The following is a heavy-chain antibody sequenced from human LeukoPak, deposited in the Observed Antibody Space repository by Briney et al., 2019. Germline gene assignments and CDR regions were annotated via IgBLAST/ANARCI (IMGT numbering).Heavy chain of an antibody. V-gene: IGHV4-34*01. J-gene: IGHJ5*02. Sequence: PSETLSLTCAVYGGSFSGYYWSWIRQPPGKGLEWIGEINHSGSTNYNPFLKSRVTISVDTSKNQFSLKLSSVTAADTAVYYCATPGGYSSNWFDPWGQGTLVTVSS. CDR1: GGSFSGYY. CDR3: ATPGGYSSNWFDP. D-gene: IGHD5-18*01. CDR2: INHSGST.